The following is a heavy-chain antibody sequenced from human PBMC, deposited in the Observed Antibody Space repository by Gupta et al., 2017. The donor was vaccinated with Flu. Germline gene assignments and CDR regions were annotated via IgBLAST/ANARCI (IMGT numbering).Heavy chain of an antibody. CDR3: ARYYGMDV. CDR1: GYY. V-gene: IGHV4-34*01. J-gene: IGHJ6*02. CDR2: INHSGST. Sequence: GYYWSWIRQPPGKGLEWIGEINHSGSTNYNPSLKSRVTISVDTSKNQFSLKLSSVTAADTAVYYCARYYGMDVWAKGPRSPSP.